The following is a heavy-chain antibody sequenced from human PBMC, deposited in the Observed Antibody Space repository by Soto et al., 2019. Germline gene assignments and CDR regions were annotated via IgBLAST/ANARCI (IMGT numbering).Heavy chain of an antibody. Sequence: PGGSLRLSXVASGFTFTSYAMHWVRQAPGRGLVWLASKSHDGKNEYYADFVKGRFTISRDNSKNTLSLEMNNLRAEDTAVYHCVRGGGSFDYWGQGTLVTVS. CDR2: KSHDGKNE. D-gene: IGHD1-26*01. CDR3: VRGGGSFDY. J-gene: IGHJ4*02. V-gene: IGHV3-30*04. CDR1: GFTFTSYA.